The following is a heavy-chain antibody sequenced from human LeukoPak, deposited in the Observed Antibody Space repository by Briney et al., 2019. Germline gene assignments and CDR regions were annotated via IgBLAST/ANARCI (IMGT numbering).Heavy chain of an antibody. D-gene: IGHD3-10*01. Sequence: GGSLRLSCAASGFILSDYHMSWIRQAPGKGLECVSYSSSSGATIYYADSVKGRFTISRDNAKNSLYLRMDSLRAEDTAMYYCARDQDFYGLIWGQGTLVTVSS. CDR3: ARDQDFYGLI. CDR1: GFILSDYH. CDR2: SSSSGATI. J-gene: IGHJ4*02. V-gene: IGHV3-11*01.